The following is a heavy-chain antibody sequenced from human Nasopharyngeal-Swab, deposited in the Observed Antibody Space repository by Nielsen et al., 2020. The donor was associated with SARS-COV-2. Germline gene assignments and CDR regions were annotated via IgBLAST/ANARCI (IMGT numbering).Heavy chain of an antibody. V-gene: IGHV3-48*02. CDR3: AREGLGLYCSCTSCYSEFDY. J-gene: IGHJ4*02. Sequence: GESLKISCAASGFTFSSYSMNWVRQAPGKGLEWVSYISSSSSTIYYADSVKGRFTISRDNAKNSLYLQMNSLRDEDTAVYYCAREGLGLYCSCTSCYSEFDYWGQGTLVTVSS. CDR2: ISSSSSTI. CDR1: GFTFSSYS. D-gene: IGHD2-2*01.